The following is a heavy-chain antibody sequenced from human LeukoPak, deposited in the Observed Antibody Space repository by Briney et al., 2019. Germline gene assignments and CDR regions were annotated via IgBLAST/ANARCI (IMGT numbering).Heavy chain of an antibody. CDR3: ATSVDGLVTIRTYFEH. V-gene: IGHV1-24*01. Sequence: ASVKVSCKLSGHSLTKLSMHWVRQAPGKGLEWMGGFDPEEGETLKAQKFQGRVTMTEDTFTDTAYMELSGLRSEDTAVYYCATSVDGLVTIRTYFEHWGQGTLITVSS. CDR2: FDPEEGET. CDR1: GHSLTKLS. D-gene: IGHD2/OR15-2a*01. J-gene: IGHJ4*02.